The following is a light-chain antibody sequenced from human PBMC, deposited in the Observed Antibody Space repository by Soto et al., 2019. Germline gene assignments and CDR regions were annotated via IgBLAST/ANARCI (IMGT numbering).Light chain of an antibody. CDR2: AVS. CDR3: CSYTASDIWV. CDR1: NSDVGGYNF. Sequence: VLTQPRSVSGSPGQSVTISCTGTNSDVGGYNFVSWYQQLPGKAPKLMISAVSQRPSGVPDRFSGSKSGNTASLTISGLQADDEADYFCCSYTASDIWVFGGGTKVTVL. J-gene: IGLJ3*02. V-gene: IGLV2-11*01.